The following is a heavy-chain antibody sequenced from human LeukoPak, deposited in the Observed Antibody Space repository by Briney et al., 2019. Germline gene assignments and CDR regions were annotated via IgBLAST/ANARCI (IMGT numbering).Heavy chain of an antibody. CDR2: VYPGHSDT. J-gene: IGHJ4*02. V-gene: IGHV5-51*01. CDR3: ARHGRWELDY. CDR1: GYNFATAW. D-gene: IGHD4-23*01. Sequence: GESLKISCKASGYNFATAWIAWVRQVPGKGLEWMGIVYPGHSDTKYNPSFQGHVTISADKSITTASLQWASLKASDTAIYYCARHGRWELDYWGQGTLVSVSS.